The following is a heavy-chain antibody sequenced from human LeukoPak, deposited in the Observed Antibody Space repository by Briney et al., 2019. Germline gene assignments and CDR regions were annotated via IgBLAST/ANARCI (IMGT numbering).Heavy chain of an antibody. CDR2: ISAYNGNT. Sequence: ASVKVSCKASGYTFTSYGISWVRQAPGQGLEWMGWISAYNGNTNYAQKLQGRVTMTTDTSTSTAYMELRSLRSDDTAVYYCARDKCTNGVCHIDYYYYGMDVWGQGTTVTVSS. J-gene: IGHJ6*02. CDR3: ARDKCTNGVCHIDYYYYGMDV. D-gene: IGHD2-8*01. V-gene: IGHV1-18*01. CDR1: GYTFTSYG.